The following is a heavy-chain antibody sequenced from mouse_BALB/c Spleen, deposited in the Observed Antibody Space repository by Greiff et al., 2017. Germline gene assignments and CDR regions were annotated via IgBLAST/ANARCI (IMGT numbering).Heavy chain of an antibody. J-gene: IGHJ3*01. CDR1: GFTFSSYA. V-gene: IGHV5-9-4*01. Sequence: EVQGVESGGGLVKPGGSLKLSCAASGFTFSSYAMSWVRQSPEKRLEWVAEISSGGSYTYYPDTVTGRFTISRDNAKNTLYLEMSSLRSEDTAMYYCARDWGYGFAYWGQGTLVTVSA. D-gene: IGHD2-14*01. CDR2: ISSGGSYT. CDR3: ARDWGYGFAY.